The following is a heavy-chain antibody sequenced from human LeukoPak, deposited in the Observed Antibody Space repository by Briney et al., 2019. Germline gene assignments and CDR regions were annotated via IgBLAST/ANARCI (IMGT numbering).Heavy chain of an antibody. CDR1: GGSMSRYY. J-gene: IGHJ4*02. CDR2: MYYSGST. Sequence: PETLSLTCTVSGGSMSRYYWSWIRQPPGKGLEWIGYMYYSGSTKYNPSLKSRVTISVDTSKNQFSLKLSSVTAADTAVYYCARSRTGSFFGYWGQGTLVTVSS. V-gene: IGHV4-59*01. CDR3: ARSRTGSFFGY.